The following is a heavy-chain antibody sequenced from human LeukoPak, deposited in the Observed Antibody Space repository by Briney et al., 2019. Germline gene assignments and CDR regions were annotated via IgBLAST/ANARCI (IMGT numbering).Heavy chain of an antibody. CDR1: GFTFSNYG. Sequence: GGSLRLSCAASGFTFSNYGMSWVRQAPGKGLEWVSTISGSGDTTYYADSVKGRFTISGDNSKNTLYLQMNSLRAEDTAVYYCAKDAQYYDILTGYYNSYYYYYMDVWGKGTTVTISS. CDR3: AKDAQYYDILTGYYNSYYYYYMDV. D-gene: IGHD3-9*01. V-gene: IGHV3-23*01. CDR2: ISGSGDTT. J-gene: IGHJ6*03.